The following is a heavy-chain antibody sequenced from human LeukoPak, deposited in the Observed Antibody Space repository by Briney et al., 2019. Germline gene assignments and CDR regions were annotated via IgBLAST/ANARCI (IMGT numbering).Heavy chain of an antibody. CDR2: ISYDGSNK. CDR1: GFTFSSYA. CDR3: AKDPSDIAVSPLYGMDV. V-gene: IGHV3-30-3*01. D-gene: IGHD6-19*01. Sequence: GGSLRLSCAASGFTFSSYAMHWVRQAPGKGLEWVAVISYDGSNKYYADSVKGRFTISRDNSKNTLYLQMNSLRAEDTAVYYCAKDPSDIAVSPLYGMDVWGQGTTVTVSS. J-gene: IGHJ6*02.